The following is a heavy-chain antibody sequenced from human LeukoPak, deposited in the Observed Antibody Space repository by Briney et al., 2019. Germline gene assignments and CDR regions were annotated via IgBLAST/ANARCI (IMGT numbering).Heavy chain of an antibody. CDR3: ARGQTYYDYVWGSYRYQDY. V-gene: IGHV4-4*07. J-gene: IGHJ4*02. Sequence: SETLSLTCTVSGGSINSYWSWIRQPAGKGLEWIGRISGSGTITYNPALQSRLSISIDTSKNQFSLKLSSVTAADTAVYYCARGQTYYDYVWGSYRYQDYWGQGTLVTVSS. CDR1: GGSINSY. D-gene: IGHD3-16*02. CDR2: ISGSGTI.